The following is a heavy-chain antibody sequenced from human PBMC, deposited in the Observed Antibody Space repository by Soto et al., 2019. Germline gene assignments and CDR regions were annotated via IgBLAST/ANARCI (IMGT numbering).Heavy chain of an antibody. J-gene: IGHJ5*02. Sequence: PSETLSLTCTVSGGSISSVGYYWSWIRQHPGKGLEWIGYSYYSGSSYYNPSLKSRVTISVDTSKNQFSLKLTSVTAEDTAVYYCARVGANSWFDPWGQGTLVTVSS. CDR1: GGSISSVGYY. D-gene: IGHD1-26*01. CDR3: ARVGANSWFDP. CDR2: SYYSGSS. V-gene: IGHV4-31*03.